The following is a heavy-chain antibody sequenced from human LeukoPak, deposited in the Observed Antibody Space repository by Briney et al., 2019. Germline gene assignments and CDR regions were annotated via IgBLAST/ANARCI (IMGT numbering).Heavy chain of an antibody. CDR1: GGSISSSSYY. CDR2: IYYSGST. Sequence: SETLSLTCTVSGGSISSSSYYWGWIRQPPGKGLEWIGSIYYSGSTYYKPSLKSRVTISVDASKNQFSLKLTSVTAADTAFYYCARNSRGYSGYDRFELWGQGTLVTVSS. D-gene: IGHD5-12*01. CDR3: ARNSRGYSGYDRFEL. V-gene: IGHV4-39*07. J-gene: IGHJ4*02.